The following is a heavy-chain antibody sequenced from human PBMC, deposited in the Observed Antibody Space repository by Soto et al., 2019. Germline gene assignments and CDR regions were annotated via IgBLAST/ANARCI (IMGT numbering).Heavy chain of an antibody. Sequence: SGTPALTCAVSGGSISRGGYSWSWIRQPPGKGLEWIGYIYHSGSTYYNPSLKSRVTISVDTSKNQFSLKLSSVTAADTAVYYCTKEVRGAYYYYGMDVWGQGATVT. V-gene: IGHV4-30-2*01. CDR1: GGSISRGGYS. J-gene: IGHJ6*02. CDR3: TKEVRGAYYYYGMDV. D-gene: IGHD3-10*01. CDR2: IYHSGST.